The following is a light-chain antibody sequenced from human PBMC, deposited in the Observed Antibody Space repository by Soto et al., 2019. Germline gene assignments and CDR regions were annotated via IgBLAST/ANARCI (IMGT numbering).Light chain of an antibody. J-gene: IGKJ5*01. CDR2: GAS. Sequence: EIVLTQSPGTLSLSPGERATLSCRASQSVSSNYLAWYQQNPGQAPRHLIYGASSRATGIPARCSGSGSGTEFTLTISSLQSEDFAVYYCQQYNNWPPITFGQGTRLEIK. CDR1: QSVSSN. V-gene: IGKV3-15*01. CDR3: QQYNNWPPIT.